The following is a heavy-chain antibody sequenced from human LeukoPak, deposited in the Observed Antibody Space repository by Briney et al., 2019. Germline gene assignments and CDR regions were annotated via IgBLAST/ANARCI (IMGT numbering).Heavy chain of an antibody. J-gene: IGHJ3*02. CDR1: GFTFNNNW. CDR3: TRATVHYDSSGYFEGLFAFDI. Sequence: PGGSLRLSCAASGFTFNNNWMTWVRQAPGKGPEWVANIKEDGSEKFYVDSVKGQFTISRDNAKNSLYLQMTSLRAEDTAVYYCTRATVHYDSSGYFEGLFAFDIGGQGTMVTVSS. V-gene: IGHV3-7*01. CDR2: IKEDGSEK. D-gene: IGHD3-22*01.